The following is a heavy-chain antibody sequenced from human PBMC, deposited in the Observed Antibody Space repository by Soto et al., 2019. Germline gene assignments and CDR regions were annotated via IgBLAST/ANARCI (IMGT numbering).Heavy chain of an antibody. D-gene: IGHD3-16*01. CDR3: ARGGGPYVWFNEF. V-gene: IGHV1-69*01. CDR2: IIPVFGRT. Sequence: QEQLVQSGAEVKKPGSSVKVSCKDSGGLFSSFAISWVRQAPGQGLEWMGGIIPVFGRTNYAQKFQGRVTITADESTNTAYMELSSLTSGDTALYYCARGGGPYVWFNEFWGQGTQVTVSS. CDR1: GGLFSSFA. J-gene: IGHJ4*02.